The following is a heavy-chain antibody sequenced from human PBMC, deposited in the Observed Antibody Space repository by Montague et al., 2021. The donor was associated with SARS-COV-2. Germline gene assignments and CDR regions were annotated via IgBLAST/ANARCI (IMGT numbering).Heavy chain of an antibody. Sequence: SETLSLTCTVSGGSISSSSYYWGWIRQPPGKGLEWIGSIYYSGSTYYNPSLKSRVTISVDTPKNQFSLKLSSVTAADTAVYYCATYYDILTGYYIDAFDIWGQGTMVTVSS. J-gene: IGHJ3*02. CDR3: ATYYDILTGYYIDAFDI. CDR2: IYYSGST. CDR1: GGSISSSSYY. D-gene: IGHD3-9*01. V-gene: IGHV4-39*01.